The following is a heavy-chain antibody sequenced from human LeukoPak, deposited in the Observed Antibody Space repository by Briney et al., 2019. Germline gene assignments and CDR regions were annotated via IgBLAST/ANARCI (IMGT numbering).Heavy chain of an antibody. J-gene: IGHJ4*02. V-gene: IGHV4-39*07. CDR1: GGSISSSSYY. CDR3: ARGNDYYDSSGYYYGIPFDY. D-gene: IGHD3-22*01. CDR2: IYYSGST. Sequence: SETLSLTCTVSGGSISSSSYYWGWIRQPPGKGLEWIGSIYYSGSTYYNPSLKSRVTISVDKSKNQFSLKLSSVTAADTAVYYCARGNDYYDSSGYYYGIPFDYWGQGTLVTVSS.